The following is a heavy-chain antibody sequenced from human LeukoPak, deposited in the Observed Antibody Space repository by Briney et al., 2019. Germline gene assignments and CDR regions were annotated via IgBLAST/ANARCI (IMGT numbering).Heavy chain of an antibody. J-gene: IGHJ4*02. CDR1: GFTFSSYG. V-gene: IGHV3-30*03. CDR2: ISSDGSNK. Sequence: GGSLRLSCAASGFTFSSYGMHWVRQAPGKGLEWVAVISSDGSNKYYADSVEGRFTISRDNSKNTLYLQMNSLRAEDTAVHYCARDYYDSRGHFDYWGQGTLVTVSS. CDR3: ARDYYDSRGHFDY. D-gene: IGHD3-22*01.